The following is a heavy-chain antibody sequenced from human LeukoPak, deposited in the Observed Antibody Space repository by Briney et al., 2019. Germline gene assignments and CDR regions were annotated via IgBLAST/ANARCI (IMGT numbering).Heavy chain of an antibody. CDR2: ISWNSGSI. CDR3: AKGPGYDFWSGIDY. Sequence: GGSLRLSCAASGFTFDDYAMHWVRQAPGKGLEWVSGISWNSGSIGYADSVKGRFTISRDNAKNSLYLQMNSLRAEDTALYYCAKGPGYDFWSGIDYWGQRTLVTVSS. CDR1: GFTFDDYA. V-gene: IGHV3-9*01. J-gene: IGHJ4*02. D-gene: IGHD3-3*01.